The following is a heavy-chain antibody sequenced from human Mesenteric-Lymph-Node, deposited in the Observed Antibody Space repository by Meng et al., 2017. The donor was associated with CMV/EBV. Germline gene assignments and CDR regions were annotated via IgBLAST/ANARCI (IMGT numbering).Heavy chain of an antibody. Sequence: ASVKVSCKASGYTFTGYYMHWVRQAPGQGLEWMGWINPNSGNTGYAQKLQGRVTMTRNTSISTAYMELSSLRSEDTAVYYCVRVRQWLPHDALDIWGQGTMVTVSS. CDR1: GYTFTGYY. D-gene: IGHD6-19*01. J-gene: IGHJ3*02. CDR2: INPNSGNT. CDR3: VRVRQWLPHDALDI. V-gene: IGHV1-8*02.